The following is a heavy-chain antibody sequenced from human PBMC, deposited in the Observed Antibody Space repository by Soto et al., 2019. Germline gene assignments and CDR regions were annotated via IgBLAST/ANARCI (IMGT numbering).Heavy chain of an antibody. CDR3: ARGLSEDKVDY. D-gene: IGHD2-15*01. V-gene: IGHV4-30-4*01. CDR1: GGSISSGDYY. J-gene: IGHJ4*02. Sequence: QVQLQESGPGLVKPSQTLSLTCTVSGGSISSGDYYWSWIRQSPGKGLEWIGHIYDRGSTYSNPSLNSRVFILVDTSKNQFALNLNSVTAADTAVYYCARGLSEDKVDYWGRGTLVTVSS. CDR2: IYDRGST.